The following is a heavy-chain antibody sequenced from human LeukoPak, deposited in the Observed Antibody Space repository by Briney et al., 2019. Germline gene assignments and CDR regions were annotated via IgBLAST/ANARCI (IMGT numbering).Heavy chain of an antibody. CDR2: INPSGGST. CDR1: GYTFTSYY. Sequence: ASVKVSCKASGYTFTSYYMHWVRQAPGQGLEWMGIINPSGGSTSYAQKFQGRVTMTRDMSTSTVYMELSSLRSEDTAVYYCARVGLRLWLRDYYFDYWGQGTLVTVSS. D-gene: IGHD5-12*01. V-gene: IGHV1-46*01. CDR3: ARVGLRLWLRDYYFDY. J-gene: IGHJ4*02.